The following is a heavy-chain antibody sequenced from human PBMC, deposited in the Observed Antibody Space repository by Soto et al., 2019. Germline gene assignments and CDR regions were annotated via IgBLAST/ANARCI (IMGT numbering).Heavy chain of an antibody. V-gene: IGHV4-31*03. Sequence: SETLSLTCTVSGGSITTGGYYWSWIRQLPGKGLEWIGHRYYSESPYYNPSLKSRVSISLDPSKNQFSLKLSFVTAADTAMYYCARTKCSCGSCYSWSLDSWGQGTPVTVSS. CDR1: GGSITTGGYY. J-gene: IGHJ4*02. CDR2: RYYSESP. CDR3: ARTKCSCGSCYSWSLDS. D-gene: IGHD2-15*01.